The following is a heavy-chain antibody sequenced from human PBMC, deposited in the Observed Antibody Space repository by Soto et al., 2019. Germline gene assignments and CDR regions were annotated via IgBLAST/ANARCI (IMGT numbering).Heavy chain of an antibody. Sequence: QVQLVQSGAEVKKPGSSVKVSCKASGGTFSSYAISWVRQAPGQGLEWMGGIIPIFGTANYAQKFQGRVTITADKSTSTAYMELSSLRSEDTAVYYCARDFLXGYYRRYWYFDLWGRGTLVTVSS. CDR1: GGTFSSYA. CDR3: ARDFLXGYYRRYWYFDL. J-gene: IGHJ2*01. D-gene: IGHD3-9*01. CDR2: IIPIFGTA. V-gene: IGHV1-69*06.